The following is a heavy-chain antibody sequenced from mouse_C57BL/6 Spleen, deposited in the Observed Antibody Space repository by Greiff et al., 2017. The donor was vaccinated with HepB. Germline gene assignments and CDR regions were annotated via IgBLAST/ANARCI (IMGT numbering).Heavy chain of an antibody. V-gene: IGHV1-26*01. CDR3: ARGGYGNYWYFDV. D-gene: IGHD2-1*01. CDR1: GYTFTDYY. J-gene: IGHJ1*03. CDR2: INPNNGGT. Sequence: EVQLQQSGPELVKPGASVKISCKASGYTFTDYYMNWVKQSHGKSLEWIGDINPNNGGTSYNQKFKGKATLTVDKSSSTAYMELRSLTSEDSAVYYCARGGYGNYWYFDVWGTWTTVTVSS.